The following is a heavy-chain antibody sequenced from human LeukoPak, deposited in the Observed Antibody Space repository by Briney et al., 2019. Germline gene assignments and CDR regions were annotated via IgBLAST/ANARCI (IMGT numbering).Heavy chain of an antibody. J-gene: IGHJ4*02. D-gene: IGHD6-13*01. CDR1: GFTFDDFG. CDR2: ISWNSGSI. V-gene: IGHV3-9*01. CDR3: AKERHRSSWYIGSE. Sequence: GGSLRLSCAGSGFTFDDFGMHWVRQAPGKGLEWVSGISWNSGSIGYADSVKGRFTISRDNAKNSLYLQMNSLRAEDTALYYCAKERHRSSWYIGSEWGQGTLVTVSS.